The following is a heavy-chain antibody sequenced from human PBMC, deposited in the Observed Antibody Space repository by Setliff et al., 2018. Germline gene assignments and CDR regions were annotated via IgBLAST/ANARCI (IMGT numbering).Heavy chain of an antibody. V-gene: IGHV4-39*01. Sequence: PSETLSLTCTVSGGSISSDTYYWGWIRQPPGKGLEWIGSIFHSGGTYYSPSLKSRVTISVDMSKNQFSLKLTSVTAADTAVYYCARLSYYGSGSYYDFDPWGQGTLVTVSS. D-gene: IGHD3-10*01. CDR1: GGSISSDTYY. J-gene: IGHJ5*02. CDR2: IFHSGGT. CDR3: ARLSYYGSGSYYDFDP.